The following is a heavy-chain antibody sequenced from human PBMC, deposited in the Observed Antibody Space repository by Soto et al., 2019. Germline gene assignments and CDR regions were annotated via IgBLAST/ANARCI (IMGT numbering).Heavy chain of an antibody. Sequence: EVQLLGSGGGAVHPGGSLRLSCIGSGFTFRTYWMNWVRQAPGMGLEWVANINPDGSVGTYVDSVKGRFTTSRDNAQNSLYLQMNILRADDTAVYFCAGWGGHDYNYWGQGIPVTVSS. D-gene: IGHD3-16*01. CDR1: GFTFRTYW. J-gene: IGHJ4*02. CDR3: AGWGGHDYNY. V-gene: IGHV3-7*03. CDR2: INPDGSVG.